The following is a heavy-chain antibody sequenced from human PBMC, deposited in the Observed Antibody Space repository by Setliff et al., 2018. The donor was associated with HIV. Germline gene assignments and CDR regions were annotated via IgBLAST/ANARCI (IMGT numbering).Heavy chain of an antibody. D-gene: IGHD3-3*01. CDR2: VYYSGTT. J-gene: IGHJ6*03. Sequence: PSETLSLTCTVSGASFSNSNYYWGWIRQPPGKGLEWIGSVYYSGTTYYSPSLKSRVTIYEDTSKSQFSLNVSSATAADTATYYCAMRVYDCGSGLVGQYYYMDVWGKGTTVTVSS. CDR3: AMRVYDCGSGLVGQYYYMDV. V-gene: IGHV4-39*01. CDR1: GASFSNSNYY.